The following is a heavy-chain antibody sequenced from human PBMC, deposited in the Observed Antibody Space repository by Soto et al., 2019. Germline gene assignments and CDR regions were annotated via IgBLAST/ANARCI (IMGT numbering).Heavy chain of an antibody. CDR2: TIPMLDTS. CDR1: GGSFRSSV. CDR3: ATYCNAGSCYGAFDY. J-gene: IGHJ4*02. Sequence: SVKVSCKASGGSFRSSVISWLRLAPGQGLEWMGGTIPMLDTSNYAQNFQGRVSITADESTSTVYMELSRLRSEDTAVYYCATYCNAGSCYGAFDYWGQGTLVTVSS. D-gene: IGHD2-15*01. V-gene: IGHV1-69*13.